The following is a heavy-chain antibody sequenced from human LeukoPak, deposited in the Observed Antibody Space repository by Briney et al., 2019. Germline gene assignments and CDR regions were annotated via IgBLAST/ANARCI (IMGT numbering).Heavy chain of an antibody. D-gene: IGHD2-21*02. J-gene: IGHJ4*02. Sequence: SETLSLTCTVSGGSISNSRYYWGWNRQPPGKGLEWIGAIYYSGTTYYNPSLKSRVTISVDTSKNQFSLKLSSVTAADTAVYYCARPYESGDYGDDYWGRGTLVTVSS. V-gene: IGHV4-39*01. CDR3: ARPYESGDYGDDY. CDR2: IYYSGTT. CDR1: GGSISNSRYY.